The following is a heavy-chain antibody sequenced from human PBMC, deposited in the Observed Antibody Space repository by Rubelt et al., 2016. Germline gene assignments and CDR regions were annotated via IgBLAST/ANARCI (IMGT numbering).Heavy chain of an antibody. V-gene: IGHV3-33*01. CDR3: ARSENWGSAYYFDY. CDR2: IWYTGRNE. Sequence: QVQLVESGGGVVQPGTSLRLSCAASGFTFSSYAMHWVRQAPGKGLEWVAVIWYTGRNEYYADSVKGRFTISRDNAKNSRYLQMNSLRAEDTAGYYCARSENWGSAYYFDYWGQGILVTVSS. CDR1: GFTFSSYA. J-gene: IGHJ4*02. D-gene: IGHD7-27*01.